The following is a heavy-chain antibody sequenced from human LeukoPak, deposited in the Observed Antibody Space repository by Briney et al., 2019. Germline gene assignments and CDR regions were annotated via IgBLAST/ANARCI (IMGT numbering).Heavy chain of an antibody. Sequence: ASVKVSCKASGYTFTSYFMHWVRQAPGQGLEWMGVINPSGGSTTYAQKFQGRVAVTRGTSTSTVYMEVSSLGSEDTAMYFCARDCSGGDCYLDVFDIWGQGTMVTVSS. J-gene: IGHJ3*02. D-gene: IGHD2-21*02. CDR2: INPSGGST. CDR1: GYTFTSYF. CDR3: ARDCSGGDCYLDVFDI. V-gene: IGHV1-46*01.